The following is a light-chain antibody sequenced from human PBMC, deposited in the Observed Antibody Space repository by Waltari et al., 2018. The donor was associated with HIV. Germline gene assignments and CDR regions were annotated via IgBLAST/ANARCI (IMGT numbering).Light chain of an antibody. Sequence: EIVLTQSPGTLSLSPGERATLSCRASQSVSTNLAWYQQKPGQAPRLLIYGASSRASGVPDRFSGSGSGTDFTLSISGLEPEDFAVYYCQQFTYSPPHTFGQGTKLEIK. V-gene: IGKV3-20*01. CDR3: QQFTYSPPHT. CDR1: QSVSTN. J-gene: IGKJ2*01. CDR2: GAS.